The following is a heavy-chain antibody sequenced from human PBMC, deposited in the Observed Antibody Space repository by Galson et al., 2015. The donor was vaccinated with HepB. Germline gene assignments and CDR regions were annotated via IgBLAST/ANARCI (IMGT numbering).Heavy chain of an antibody. V-gene: IGHV3-23*01. J-gene: IGHJ4*02. Sequence: SLRLSCAASGFTFSSYAMNWVRQAPGKGLVWVSTIGGSGDTYYADSVKGRFTISRDNSQNTLYLQMNSLRAEDTAVYDCAKVDWDCTGGTCYGEFDYWGQGTLVTVSS. CDR2: IGGSGDT. CDR3: AKVDWDCTGGTCYGEFDY. CDR1: GFTFSSYA. D-gene: IGHD2-15*01.